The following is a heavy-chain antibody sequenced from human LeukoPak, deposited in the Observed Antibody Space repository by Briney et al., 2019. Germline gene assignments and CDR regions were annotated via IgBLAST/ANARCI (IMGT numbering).Heavy chain of an antibody. J-gene: IGHJ4*02. CDR2: INHSGST. CDR3: ARGMNEDIVVVVAARKFDY. CDR1: GGSFSGYY. D-gene: IGHD2-15*01. V-gene: IGHV4-34*01. Sequence: ASETLSLTCAVYGGSFSGYYWSWIRQPPGKGLEWIGEINHSGSTNYNPSLKSRVTISVDTSKNQFSLKLSSVTAADTAVYYYARGMNEDIVVVVAARKFDYWGQGTLVTVSS.